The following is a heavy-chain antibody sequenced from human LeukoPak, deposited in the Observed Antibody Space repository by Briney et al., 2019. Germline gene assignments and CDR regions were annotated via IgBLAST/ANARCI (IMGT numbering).Heavy chain of an antibody. CDR1: GGSISSSSYY. J-gene: IGHJ3*02. V-gene: IGHV4-39*07. CDR3: AGDTAMADAFDI. CDR2: IYYSGST. D-gene: IGHD5-18*01. Sequence: SETLSLTCTVSGGSISSSSYYWGWIRQPPGKGLEWIGSIYYSGSTYYNPSLKSRVTISVDKSKNQFSLKLSSVTAADTAVYYCAGDTAMADAFDIWGQGTMVTVSS.